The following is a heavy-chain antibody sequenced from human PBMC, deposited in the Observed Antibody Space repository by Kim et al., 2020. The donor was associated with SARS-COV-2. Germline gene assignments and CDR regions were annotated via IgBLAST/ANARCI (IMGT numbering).Heavy chain of an antibody. Sequence: GGSLRLSCAASGFTVSSNYMSWVRQAPGKGLEWVSVIYSGGSTYYADSVKGRFTISRDNSKNTLYLQMNSLRAEDTAVYYCARDSTIFGTDYYYYGMDVWGQGTTVTVSS. CDR2: IYSGGST. CDR3: ARDSTIFGTDYYYYGMDV. V-gene: IGHV3-53*01. J-gene: IGHJ6*02. D-gene: IGHD3-3*01. CDR1: GFTVSSNY.